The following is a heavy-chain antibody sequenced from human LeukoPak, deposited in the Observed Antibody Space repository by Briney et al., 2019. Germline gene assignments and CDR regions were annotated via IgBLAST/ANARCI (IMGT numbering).Heavy chain of an antibody. CDR1: GFTFSTYA. CDR3: AKKPVPPLPHYFDY. Sequence: GGSLRLSCVASGFTFSTYALNWVRQAPGKGLEWVSFISHGGGTTYYADSVKGRFTISTDNSKSTLYLQMNSLRVEDTAVYYCAKKPVPPLPHYFDYWGQGTLVTVSS. V-gene: IGHV3-23*01. D-gene: IGHD1-14*01. CDR2: ISHGGGTT. J-gene: IGHJ4*02.